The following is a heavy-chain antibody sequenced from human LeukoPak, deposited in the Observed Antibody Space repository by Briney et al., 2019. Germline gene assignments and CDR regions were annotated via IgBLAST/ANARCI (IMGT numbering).Heavy chain of an antibody. V-gene: IGHV4-59*08. Sequence: PSETLSLTCTVSGGSISSYYWSWIRQPPGKGLEWIGYIYYSGSTNYNPSLKSRVTISVDTSKNQFSLKLSSVTAADTAVYYCCKNAGSDAFDIWGQGTMVTVSS. D-gene: IGHD6-13*01. J-gene: IGHJ3*02. CDR2: IYYSGST. CDR1: GGSISSYY. CDR3: CKNAGSDAFDI.